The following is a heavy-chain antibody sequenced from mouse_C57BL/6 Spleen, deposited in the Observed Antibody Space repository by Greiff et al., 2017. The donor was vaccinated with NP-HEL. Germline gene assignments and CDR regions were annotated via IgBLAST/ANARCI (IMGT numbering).Heavy chain of an antibody. J-gene: IGHJ1*03. CDR2: INPSNGGT. D-gene: IGHD1-1*01. CDR1: GYTFTSYW. CDR3: AREGGYYGSSYGYFDV. V-gene: IGHV1-53*01. Sequence: QVQLQQPGTELVKPGASVKLSCKASGYTFTSYWMHWVKQRPGQGLEWIGNINPSNGGTNYNEKFKSKATLTVDKSSSTAYMQLSSLTSEDSAVYYCAREGGYYGSSYGYFDVWGTGTTVTVSS.